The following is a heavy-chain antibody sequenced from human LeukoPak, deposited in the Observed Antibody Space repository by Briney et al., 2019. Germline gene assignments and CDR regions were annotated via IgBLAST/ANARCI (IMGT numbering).Heavy chain of an antibody. Sequence: GGSLRLSCAASGFTVSSNYMSWVRQAPGKGLEWVSVIYSGGSTYYADSVEGRFTISRGNSKNTLYLQMNSLRAEDTAVYYCARVGKGAAAGTDYWGQGTLVTVSS. V-gene: IGHV3-66*02. CDR2: IYSGGST. CDR3: ARVGKGAAAGTDY. D-gene: IGHD6-13*01. CDR1: GFTVSSNY. J-gene: IGHJ4*02.